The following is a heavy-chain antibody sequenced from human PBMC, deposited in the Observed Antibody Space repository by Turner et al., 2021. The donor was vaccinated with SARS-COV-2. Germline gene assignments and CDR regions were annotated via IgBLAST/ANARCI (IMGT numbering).Heavy chain of an antibody. V-gene: IGHV3-30*04. CDR2: VSYDGSNK. CDR1: EFTFSIYA. J-gene: IGHJ3*02. CDR3: ARTKGGNYLDAFDI. Sequence: QVQLVESGGGVVQPGRSLRLSCAASEFTFSIYAMHWVRQAPGKGLGWVAVVSYDGSNKYYADSVRGRFTISRDNSKNTLYLQMNSLRAEDTAVYYCARTKGGNYLDAFDIWGQGTMVTVSS. D-gene: IGHD1-26*01.